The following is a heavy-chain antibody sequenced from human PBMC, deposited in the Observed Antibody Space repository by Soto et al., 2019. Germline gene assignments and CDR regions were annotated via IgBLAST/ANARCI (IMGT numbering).Heavy chain of an antibody. Sequence: GGFLRLSCAASGFTFSSYAMSWVRQAPGKGLEWVSAISGSGGSTYYADSVKGQFTISRDNSKNTLYLQMNSLRAEDTAVYYCAKDLEDYIWGSYRCSAFDYWGQGTLVTVSS. J-gene: IGHJ4*02. CDR2: ISGSGGST. V-gene: IGHV3-23*01. CDR1: GFTFSSYA. D-gene: IGHD3-16*02. CDR3: AKDLEDYIWGSYRCSAFDY.